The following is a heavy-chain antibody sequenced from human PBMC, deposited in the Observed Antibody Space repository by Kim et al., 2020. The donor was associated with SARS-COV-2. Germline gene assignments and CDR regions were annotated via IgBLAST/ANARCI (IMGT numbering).Heavy chain of an antibody. CDR1: GGSISSYY. Sequence: SETLSLTCTVSGGSISSYYWSWIRQPPGKGLEWIGYIYYSGSTNYNPSLKSRVTISVDTSKNQFSLKLSSVTAADTAVYYCARVDYGDYYFDYWGQGTLVTVSS. CDR2: IYYSGST. V-gene: IGHV4-59*13. CDR3: ARVDYGDYYFDY. J-gene: IGHJ4*02. D-gene: IGHD4-17*01.